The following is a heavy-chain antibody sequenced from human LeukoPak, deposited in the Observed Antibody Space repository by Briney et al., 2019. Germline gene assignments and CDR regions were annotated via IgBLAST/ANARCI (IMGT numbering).Heavy chain of an antibody. D-gene: IGHD3-22*01. CDR2: ISAYNGNT. J-gene: IGHJ4*02. CDR3: ARDWPYYYDSSGYYGGVSYYFDY. V-gene: IGHV1-18*01. CDR1: GGTFSSYA. Sequence: ASVKVSCKASGGTFSSYAISWVRQAPGQGLEWMGWISAYNGNTNYAQKLQGRVTMTTDTSTSTAYMELRSLRSDDTAVYYCARDWPYYYDSSGYYGGVSYYFDYWGQGTLVTVSS.